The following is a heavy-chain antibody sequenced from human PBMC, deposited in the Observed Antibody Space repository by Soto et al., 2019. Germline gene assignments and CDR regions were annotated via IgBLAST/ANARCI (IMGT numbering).Heavy chain of an antibody. CDR1: GFTFSSYW. J-gene: IGHJ4*02. Sequence: EVQLVESGGGLVQPGGSLRLSCAASGFTFSSYWMSWVRQAPGKGLEGVANIKQDGSEIYYVDSVKGRFTITRANAKNSLYLQMNSLRAEAPAVYYCERASLYSSGWYTGWGQVTLVTVSS. D-gene: IGHD6-19*01. CDR3: ERASLYSSGWYTG. CDR2: IKQDGSEI. V-gene: IGHV3-7*03.